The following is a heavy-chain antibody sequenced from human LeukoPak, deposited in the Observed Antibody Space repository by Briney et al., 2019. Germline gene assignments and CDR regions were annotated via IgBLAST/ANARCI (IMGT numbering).Heavy chain of an antibody. CDR2: ISGSGGST. J-gene: IGHJ3*02. CDR3: ARVVAAAGRAAFDI. V-gene: IGHV3-23*01. Sequence: GGSLRLSCAASGFTLSSYAMSWVRQAPGKGLEWVSAISGSGGSTYYADSVKGRFTISRDNAKNSLYLQMNSLRAEDTAVYYCARVVAAAGRAAFDIWGQGTMVTVSS. CDR1: GFTLSSYA. D-gene: IGHD6-13*01.